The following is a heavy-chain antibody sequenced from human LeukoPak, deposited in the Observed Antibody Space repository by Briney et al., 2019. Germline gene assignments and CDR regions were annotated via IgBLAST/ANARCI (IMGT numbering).Heavy chain of an antibody. CDR3: VGGGDWLPEY. CDR1: GASVSGKF. Sequence: SETLSLTRTVSGASVSGKFWSWIRHSPGNGLEWIGLIYYSGSTKFNPSLKSRVAMSVDPSNNQFSLSLNSVTTTDTAVYFCVGGGDWLPEYWGHGTQVIVSS. J-gene: IGHJ4*01. CDR2: IYYSGST. V-gene: IGHV4-59*02. D-gene: IGHD3/OR15-3a*01.